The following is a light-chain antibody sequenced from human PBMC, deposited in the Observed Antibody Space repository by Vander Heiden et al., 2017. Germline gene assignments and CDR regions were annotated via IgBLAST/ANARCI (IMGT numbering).Light chain of an antibody. CDR3: QQYNKWPPWT. CDR2: GAS. J-gene: IGKJ1*01. CDR1: QSVSSN. Sequence: EILMTQSPATLSVSPGERVTLSCRASQSVSSNLAWYQQKPGQAPRALIYGASTRATGIPARFSGSGSGTEFTLTISSLQSEDFAVYYCQQYNKWPPWTFGQGTKLEIK. V-gene: IGKV3-15*01.